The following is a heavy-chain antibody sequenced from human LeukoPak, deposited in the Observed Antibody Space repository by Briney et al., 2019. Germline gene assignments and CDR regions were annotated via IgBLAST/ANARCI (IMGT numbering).Heavy chain of an antibody. CDR3: ARDVGPYYDFWSGYYTDEDYFDY. D-gene: IGHD3-3*01. V-gene: IGHV1-18*01. J-gene: IGHJ4*02. CDR1: GYTFTSYG. Sequence: ASVKVSCKASGYTFTSYGISWVRQAPGQGLEWMGWISAYNGNTNYAQKLQGRVTMTTDTSTSTAYMELRSLRSDDTAAYYCARDVGPYYDFWSGYYTDEDYFDYWGQGTLVTVSS. CDR2: ISAYNGNT.